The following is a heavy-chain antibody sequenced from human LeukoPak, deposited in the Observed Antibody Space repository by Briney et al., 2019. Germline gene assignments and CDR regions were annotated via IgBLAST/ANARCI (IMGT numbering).Heavy chain of an antibody. CDR2: INPSGGST. CDR3: ARSVQQQLVYGKWFDP. D-gene: IGHD6-13*01. CDR1: GYTFTSYY. Sequence: ASVKVSCKASGYTFTSYYMHWVRQAPGQGLEWMGIINPSGGSTSYAQKFQGRVTMTRDTSTSTVYMELSSLRSEDTAVYYCARSVQQQLVYGKWFDPWGQGTLVTVSS. V-gene: IGHV1-46*01. J-gene: IGHJ5*02.